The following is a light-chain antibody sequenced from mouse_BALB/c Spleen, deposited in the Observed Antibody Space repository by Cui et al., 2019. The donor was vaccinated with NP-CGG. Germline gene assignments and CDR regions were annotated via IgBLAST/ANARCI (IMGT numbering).Light chain of an antibody. CDR2: GTN. CDR3: ALWYSNHWV. V-gene: IGLV1*01. CDR1: TGAVTTSNY. Sequence: QGVVTQDSEFTTSPGETVTLTCRSSTGAVTTSNYANWVQEKPDHLFTGLIGGTNNRAPGVPARFSGSLIGDKAALTITGAQTEDEAIYFCALWYSNHWVFGGGTKLSVL. J-gene: IGLJ1*01.